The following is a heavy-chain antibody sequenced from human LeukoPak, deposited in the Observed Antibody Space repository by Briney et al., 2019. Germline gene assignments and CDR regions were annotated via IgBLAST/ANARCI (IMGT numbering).Heavy chain of an antibody. CDR3: ASPNPRIAARPYYYYYMDV. CDR2: ISSSSSYI. D-gene: IGHD6-6*01. CDR1: GFTFSSYG. J-gene: IGHJ6*03. V-gene: IGHV3-21*01. Sequence: GGSLRLSCAASGFTFSSYGMHWVRQAPGKGLEWVSSISSSSSYIYYADSVKGRFTISRDNAKNSLYLQMNSLRAEDTAVYYCASPNPRIAARPYYYYYMDVWGKGTTVTVSS.